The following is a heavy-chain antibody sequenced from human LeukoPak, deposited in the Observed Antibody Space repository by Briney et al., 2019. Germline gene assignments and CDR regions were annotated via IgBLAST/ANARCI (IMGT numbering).Heavy chain of an antibody. V-gene: IGHV4-34*10. J-gene: IGHJ4*02. CDR1: GGSFSDYD. CDR2: INHSGST. Sequence: PSETLSLTCAVSGGSFSDYDWSWIRQPPGKGLEWIGEINHSGSTNCDPSLKSRITMSIDTSKSQFSLNLRSVTAADTAVYYYARYVPVKTGTTRSSFDFWGQGTLVTVSS. D-gene: IGHD1-1*01. CDR3: ARYVPVKTGTTRSSFDF.